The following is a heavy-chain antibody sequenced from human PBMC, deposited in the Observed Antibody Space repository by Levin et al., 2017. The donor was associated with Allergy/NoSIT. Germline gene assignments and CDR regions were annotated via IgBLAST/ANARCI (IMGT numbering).Heavy chain of an antibody. CDR1: GYTFTSYY. Sequence: ASVKVSCKASGYTFTSYYMHWVRQAPGQGLEWMGIINPSGGSTSYAQKFQGRVTMTRDTSTSTVSMELSSLRSEDTAVYYCARWITSARTIWGDAFDIWGQGTMVTVSS. CDR2: INPSGGST. V-gene: IGHV1-46*01. J-gene: IGHJ3*02. CDR3: ARWITSARTIWGDAFDI. D-gene: IGHD2-2*01.